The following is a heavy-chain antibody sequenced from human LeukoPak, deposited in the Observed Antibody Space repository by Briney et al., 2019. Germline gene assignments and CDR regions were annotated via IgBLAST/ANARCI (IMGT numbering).Heavy chain of an antibody. CDR3: TREVHSGSSDY. D-gene: IGHD1-26*01. CDR1: GFTFSSFA. CDR2: ISSDGGDT. Sequence: GGSLRLSGAASGFTFSSFAMHWVRQAPGKGLEYVSTISSDGGDTYYANSVKGRFTISRDNSKNTLYLRMGSLRADDMAVYYCTREVHSGSSDYWGQGTLVTVSS. V-gene: IGHV3-64*01. J-gene: IGHJ4*02.